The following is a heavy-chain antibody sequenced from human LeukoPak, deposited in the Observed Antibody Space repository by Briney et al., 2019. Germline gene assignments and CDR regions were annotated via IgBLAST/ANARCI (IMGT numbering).Heavy chain of an antibody. CDR3: ARVLVVPVGRTYYYYYYYMDV. CDR2: INSDGSST. J-gene: IGHJ6*03. CDR1: GFTFSSYW. V-gene: IGHV3-74*01. D-gene: IGHD2-2*01. Sequence: PGGSLRLSCAASGFTFSSYWMDWVRHASGKGLVWVSRINSDGSSTSYADSVKGRFTISRDNAKNTLYLQMNSLRAEDTAVYYCARVLVVPVGRTYYYYYYYMDVWGKGTMVTVSS.